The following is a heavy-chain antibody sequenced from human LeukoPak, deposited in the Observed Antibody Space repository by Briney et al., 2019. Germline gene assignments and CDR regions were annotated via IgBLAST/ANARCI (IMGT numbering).Heavy chain of an antibody. CDR3: ARVPYDSSGYYGFDY. V-gene: IGHV3-23*01. CDR1: GFTFSNYD. D-gene: IGHD3-22*01. Sequence: GGSLRLSCADSGFTFSNYDMSWVRQAPGKGLEWVSGISGSGGSTYYADSVKGRFTISRDNAKNTLYLQMNSLRAEDTAVYYCARVPYDSSGYYGFDYWGQGTLVTVSS. CDR2: ISGSGGST. J-gene: IGHJ4*02.